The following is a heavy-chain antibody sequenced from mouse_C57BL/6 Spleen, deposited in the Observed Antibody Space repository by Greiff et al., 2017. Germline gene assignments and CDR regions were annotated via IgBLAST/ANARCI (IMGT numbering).Heavy chain of an antibody. V-gene: IGHV14-2*01. CDR2: NGPEDGES. CDR3: AGSGYDYGGGFAY. Sequence: VQLQQSGAELVQPGASVKLSCTASGFNIKDYYMHWVQQRTEQGLEWIGRNGPEDGESKSAPKFQGKATITADTYSNTAYLKHRSRTSEDTAAYYGAGSGYDYGGGFAYWGQGTLVTVAA. D-gene: IGHD2-4*01. CDR1: GFNIKDYY. J-gene: IGHJ3*01.